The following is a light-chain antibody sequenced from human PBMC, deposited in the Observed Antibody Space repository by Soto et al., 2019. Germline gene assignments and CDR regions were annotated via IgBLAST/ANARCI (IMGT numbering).Light chain of an antibody. V-gene: IGKV1-9*01. CDR3: QQLNSYPRT. CDR1: QDISSY. J-gene: IGKJ2*02. Sequence: IQLTQSPSSLSASVGDRVTITCRASQDISSYLAWYQQTPGKAPILLIYDAATLQSGVPSRFSGSGSGTDFTLTISSLQPEDFATYYCQQLNSYPRTFGQGTKVDIK. CDR2: DAA.